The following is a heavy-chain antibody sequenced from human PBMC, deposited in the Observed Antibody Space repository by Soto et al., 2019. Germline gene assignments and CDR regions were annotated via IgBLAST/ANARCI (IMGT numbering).Heavy chain of an antibody. J-gene: IGHJ5*02. D-gene: IGHD3-22*01. CDR2: INPSTGST. Sequence: ASVKVSCKASGYTFTNYYIHWVRQAPGQGLEWTGIINPSTGSTTYAQKFQGRVTLTRDTSTSTVYMDLSSLRSEDTAVYYCARDYYDNSGYYNGFDPWGQGTLVTVSS. V-gene: IGHV1-46*01. CDR3: ARDYYDNSGYYNGFDP. CDR1: GYTFTNYY.